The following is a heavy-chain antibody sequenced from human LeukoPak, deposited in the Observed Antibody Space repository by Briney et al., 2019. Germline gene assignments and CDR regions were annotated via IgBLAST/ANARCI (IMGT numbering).Heavy chain of an antibody. J-gene: IGHJ5*02. V-gene: IGHV3-23*01. CDR2: ISGSGGST. D-gene: IGHD3-22*01. CDR1: GFTFSSYA. Sequence: GGSLRLSCAASGFTFSSYAMSWVRQVPGKGLEWVSVISGSGGSTYYVDSVKGRFTISRDNSKNTLSLQMNSLRAEDTAVYYCAKGDSGYYYDSSGYLNWFDPWGQGTLVTVSS. CDR3: AKGDSGYYYDSSGYLNWFDP.